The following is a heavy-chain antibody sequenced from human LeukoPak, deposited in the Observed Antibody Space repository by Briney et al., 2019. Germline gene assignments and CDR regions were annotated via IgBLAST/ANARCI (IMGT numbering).Heavy chain of an antibody. CDR1: GGSISSSSYY. Sequence: PSETLSLTCTVSGGSISSSSYYWGWIRQPPGKGLEWIGSIYYSGSTYYNPSLKSRVTISVDTSKNQFSLKLSSVTAADTAVYYCASRVNGDFHFDYWGQGTLVTVSS. J-gene: IGHJ4*02. D-gene: IGHD2-21*02. CDR2: IYYSGST. CDR3: ASRVNGDFHFDY. V-gene: IGHV4-39*07.